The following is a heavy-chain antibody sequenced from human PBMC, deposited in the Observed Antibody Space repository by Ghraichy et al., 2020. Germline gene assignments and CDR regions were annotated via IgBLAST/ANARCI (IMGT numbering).Heavy chain of an antibody. D-gene: IGHD2-15*01. Sequence: ESLNISCTVSGGSISGYYWSWIRQPPGKGLECIGYIYYSGSPNYNPSLKSRVTISMDTSKNQFSLKLSSVTAADTAVYYCASMGYCSGGSCYFNFDYWGQGTLVTVSS. J-gene: IGHJ4*02. CDR3: ASMGYCSGGSCYFNFDY. CDR1: GGSISGYY. CDR2: IYYSGSP. V-gene: IGHV4-59*01.